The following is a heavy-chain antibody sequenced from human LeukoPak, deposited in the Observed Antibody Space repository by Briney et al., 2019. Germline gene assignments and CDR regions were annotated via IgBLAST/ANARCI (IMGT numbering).Heavy chain of an antibody. CDR2: ISAYNGNT. V-gene: IGHV1-18*01. Sequence: GASVKVSCKASGYTFTSYGISWVRQAPGQGLEWMGWISAYNGNTNYAQKLQGRVTMTTDTSTSTAYMELRCLRSDDTAVYYCARDLIRYCSSTSCSPFDYWGQGTLVTVSS. J-gene: IGHJ4*02. CDR1: GYTFTSYG. CDR3: ARDLIRYCSSTSCSPFDY. D-gene: IGHD2-2*01.